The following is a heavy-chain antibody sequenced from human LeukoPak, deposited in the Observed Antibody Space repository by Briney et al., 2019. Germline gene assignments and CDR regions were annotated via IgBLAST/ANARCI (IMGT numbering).Heavy chain of an antibody. CDR2: ISGSGGST. V-gene: IGHV3-23*01. CDR3: AKPSHTYGSGSYSY. D-gene: IGHD3-10*01. Sequence: GGSLRLSCAASGFTFDDYAMSWVRQAPGRGLEWVSAISGSGGSTYYADSVKGRFTISRDNSKNTLYLQMNSLRAEDTAVYYCAKPSHTYGSGSYSYWGQGTLVTVSS. J-gene: IGHJ4*02. CDR1: GFTFDDYA.